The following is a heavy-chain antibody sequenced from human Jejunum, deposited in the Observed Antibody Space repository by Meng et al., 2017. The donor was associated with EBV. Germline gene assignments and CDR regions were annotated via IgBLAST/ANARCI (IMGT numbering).Heavy chain of an antibody. J-gene: IGHJ6*02. CDR1: GYTFTDYA. CDR3: ARPLPYDVLPGYRKYYYYYYGMDV. D-gene: IGHD3-9*01. CDR2: INTNTGNP. Sequence: QVQLLQSGSELKKPXXSVKVSCKAXGYTFTDYAMNWVRQAPGQGPEWMGWINTNTGNPTYAQGFRGRFIFSLDTSLSTAYLQINNLEAADTAVYYCARPLPYDVLPGYRKYYYYYYGMDVWGQGTPVTVSS. V-gene: IGHV7-4-1*02.